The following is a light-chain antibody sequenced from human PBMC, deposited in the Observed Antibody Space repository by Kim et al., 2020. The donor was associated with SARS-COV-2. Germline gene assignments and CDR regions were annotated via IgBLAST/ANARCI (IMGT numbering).Light chain of an antibody. CDR3: QAWDSSTDVV. CDR1: KLVDKY. CDR2: QDS. V-gene: IGLV3-1*01. J-gene: IGLJ2*01. Sequence: VSPGQTASITSSGDKLVDKYACWYQQKPGQSPVLVIYQDSKRPSGIPERFSGSNSGNTATLTISGTQAMDEADYYCQAWDSSTDVVFGGGTQLTVL.